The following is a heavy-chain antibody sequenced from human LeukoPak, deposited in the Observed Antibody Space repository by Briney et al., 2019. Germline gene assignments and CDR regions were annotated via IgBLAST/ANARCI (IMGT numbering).Heavy chain of an antibody. D-gene: IGHD2-21*01. CDR3: ARHCGATARGYYYYYMDV. CDR2: ISYDGSNK. Sequence: PGGGLRVSCAASGFTFSSYAMRCVRQAPGEGLERVAVISYDGSNKYYADSVKGRFTISRDNSKNTLYLQMNSLRAEDTAVYYCARHCGATARGYYYYYMDVWGKGTTVTVSS. J-gene: IGHJ6*03. V-gene: IGHV3-30*04. CDR1: GFTFSSYA.